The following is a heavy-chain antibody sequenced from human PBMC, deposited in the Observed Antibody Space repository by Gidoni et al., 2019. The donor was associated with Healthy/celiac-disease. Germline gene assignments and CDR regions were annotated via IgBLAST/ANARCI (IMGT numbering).Heavy chain of an antibody. CDR3: AKEWDIVVVVAATSFFDY. D-gene: IGHD2-15*01. V-gene: IGHV3-23*01. Sequence: EVQLLESGGGLVQPGGYLRLSCAASGFTFSSYAMSWVRQAPGKGREWVSAISGSGGSTYYADSVKCRFTISRDNSKNTLYLQMSSLRAEDTAVYYCAKEWDIVVVVAATSFFDYWGQGTLVTVSS. CDR2: ISGSGGST. J-gene: IGHJ4*02. CDR1: GFTFSSYA.